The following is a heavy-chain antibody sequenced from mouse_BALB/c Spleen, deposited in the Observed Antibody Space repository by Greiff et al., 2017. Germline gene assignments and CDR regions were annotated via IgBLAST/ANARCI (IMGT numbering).Heavy chain of an antibody. CDR2: ISYSGST. J-gene: IGHJ2*01. CDR1: GYSITSDYA. CDR3: ARSGYYGYLDY. Sequence: EVKLMESGPGLVKPSQSLSLTCTVTGYSITSDYAWNWIRQFPGNKLEWMGYISYSGSTSYNPSLKSRISITRDTSKNQFFLQLNSVTTEDTATYYCARSGYYGYLDYWGQGTTLTVSS. V-gene: IGHV3-2*02. D-gene: IGHD1-1*01.